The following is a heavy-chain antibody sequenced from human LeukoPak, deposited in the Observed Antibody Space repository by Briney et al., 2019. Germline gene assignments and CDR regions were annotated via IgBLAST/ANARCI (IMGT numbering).Heavy chain of an antibody. Sequence: GGSLRLSCAASGFTFSSYAMSWVRQAPGRGLEWVSAISGSGGSTYYADSVKGRFTISRDNSKNTLYPQMNSLRAEDTAVYYCAKVGIRWLQLYYFDYWGQGTLVTVSS. CDR2: ISGSGGST. D-gene: IGHD5-24*01. V-gene: IGHV3-23*01. CDR1: GFTFSSYA. J-gene: IGHJ4*02. CDR3: AKVGIRWLQLYYFDY.